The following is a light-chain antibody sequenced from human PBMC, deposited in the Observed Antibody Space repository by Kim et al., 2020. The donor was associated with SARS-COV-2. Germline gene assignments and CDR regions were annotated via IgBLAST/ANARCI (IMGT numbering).Light chain of an antibody. CDR1: QHINSNK. CDR3: QKYSNAPRT. J-gene: IGKJ1*01. CDR2: RAS. Sequence: ETVLTQSPATLSSSPGERANLSCRASQHINSNKLAWYQQLSGQPPKLVIYRASLRPTGIPDRFSGSGSGTEFALTISRLEPEDFAVYYCQKYSNAPRTFGEGTKVDIK. V-gene: IGKV3-20*01.